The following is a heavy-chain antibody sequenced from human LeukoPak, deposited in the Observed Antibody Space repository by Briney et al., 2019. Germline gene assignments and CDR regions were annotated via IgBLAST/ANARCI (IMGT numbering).Heavy chain of an antibody. V-gene: IGHV1-18*01. CDR3: AMGRWELYQFDY. J-gene: IGHJ4*02. CDR2: ISAYNGNT. D-gene: IGHD1-26*01. Sequence: ASVKVSCKASGYTFTSYGISWVRQAPGQGLEWMGWISAYNGNTNHAQKLQGRVTMTTDTSTSTAYMELRSLRSDDTAVYYCAMGRWELYQFDYWGQGTLVTVSS. CDR1: GYTFTSYG.